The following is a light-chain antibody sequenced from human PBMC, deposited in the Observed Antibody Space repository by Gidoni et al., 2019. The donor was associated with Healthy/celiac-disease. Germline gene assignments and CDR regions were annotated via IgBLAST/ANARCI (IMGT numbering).Light chain of an antibody. V-gene: IGKV3-20*01. CDR3: QQYGSSPWT. CDR2: GAS. J-gene: IGKJ1*01. Sequence: IVLPQSPGTLSLSPGVRATLSCRASQSVSSSYLAWYQQKPGQAPRLLIYGASSRATGIPDRFSGSGSGTDFTLTISRLEPEDFAVYYCQQYGSSPWTFGQGTKVEIK. CDR1: QSVSSSY.